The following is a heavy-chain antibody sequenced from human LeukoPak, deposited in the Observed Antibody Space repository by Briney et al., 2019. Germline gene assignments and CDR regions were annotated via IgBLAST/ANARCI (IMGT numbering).Heavy chain of an antibody. CDR1: GYSISSGYY. J-gene: IGHJ6*03. CDR3: ARGLSVISSSWAYYYYYYMDV. V-gene: IGHV4-38-2*01. Sequence: PSETLSLTCAVSGYSISSGYYWGWIRQPPGKGLEWIGEINHSGSTNYNPSLKSRVTISVDTSKNQFSLKLSSVTAADTAVYYCARGLSVISSSWAYYYYYYMDVWGKGTTVTVSS. D-gene: IGHD6-13*01. CDR2: INHSGST.